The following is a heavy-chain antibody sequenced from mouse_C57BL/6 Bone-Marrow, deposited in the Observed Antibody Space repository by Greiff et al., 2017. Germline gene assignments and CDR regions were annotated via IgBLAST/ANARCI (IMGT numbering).Heavy chain of an antibody. J-gene: IGHJ4*01. Sequence: QVQLKQSGAELVKPGASVKLSCKASGYTFTSYWMQWVKQRPGQGLEWIGEIDPSDSYTNYNQKFKGKATLTVDTSSSTAYMQLSSLTSEDSAVYYCARGNWDGAMDYWGQGTSVTVSS. CDR3: ARGNWDGAMDY. D-gene: IGHD4-1*01. V-gene: IGHV1-50*01. CDR2: IDPSDSYT. CDR1: GYTFTSYW.